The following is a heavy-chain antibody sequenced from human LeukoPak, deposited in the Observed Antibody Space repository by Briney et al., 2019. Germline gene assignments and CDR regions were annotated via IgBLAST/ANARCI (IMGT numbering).Heavy chain of an antibody. J-gene: IGHJ5*02. Sequence: SETLSLTCTVSGGSISSYYWSWIRQPPGKGLEWIGYTYYSGSTNYNPSLKSRATISVDTSKNQFSLKLSSVTAADTAVYYCARDFLGYCSGGSCPNWFDPWGQGTLVTVSS. D-gene: IGHD2-15*01. CDR1: GGSISSYY. CDR2: TYYSGST. V-gene: IGHV4-59*01. CDR3: ARDFLGYCSGGSCPNWFDP.